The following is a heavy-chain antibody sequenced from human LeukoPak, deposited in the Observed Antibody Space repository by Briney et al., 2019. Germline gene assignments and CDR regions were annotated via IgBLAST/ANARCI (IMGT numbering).Heavy chain of an antibody. V-gene: IGHV4-34*01. CDR3: ARRGVVVRYWFDP. D-gene: IGHD2-15*01. J-gene: IGHJ5*02. CDR1: GGSFSGYY. CDR2: INHSGST. Sequence: SETLSLTCAVYGGSFSGYYWSWIRQPPGKGLEWIGEINHSGSTNYNPSLKSRVTISVDTSKNQFSLKLSSVTAADTAVYYCARRGVVVRYWFDPWGQGTLVTVSS.